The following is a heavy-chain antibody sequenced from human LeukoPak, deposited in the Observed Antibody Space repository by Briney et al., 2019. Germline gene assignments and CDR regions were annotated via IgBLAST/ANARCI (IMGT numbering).Heavy chain of an antibody. Sequence: SETLSLTCTVSGGSISSYYWSGIRQPPGKGLEWIGYIYYSGSTNYNPSLKSRVTISVDTSKNQFSLKLSSVTAADTAVYYCARGIRPVTITMVRGAHNWFDPWGQGTLVTVSS. V-gene: IGHV4-59*08. CDR3: ARGIRPVTITMVRGAHNWFDP. D-gene: IGHD3-10*01. CDR2: IYYSGST. CDR1: GGSISSYY. J-gene: IGHJ5*02.